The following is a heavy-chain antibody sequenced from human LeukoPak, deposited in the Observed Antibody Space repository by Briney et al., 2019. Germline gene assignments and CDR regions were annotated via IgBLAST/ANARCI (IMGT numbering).Heavy chain of an antibody. CDR2: IYHSGST. J-gene: IGHJ6*03. CDR3: ARAPYYYYMDV. Sequence: SETLSLTFTVSGGSISSYYWSWIRQPPGKGLEWIGYIYHSGSTYYNPSLKSRVTISVDTSKNQFSLKLSSVTAADTAVYYCARAPYYYYMDVWGKGTTVTVSS. CDR1: GGSISSYY. V-gene: IGHV4-30-2*05.